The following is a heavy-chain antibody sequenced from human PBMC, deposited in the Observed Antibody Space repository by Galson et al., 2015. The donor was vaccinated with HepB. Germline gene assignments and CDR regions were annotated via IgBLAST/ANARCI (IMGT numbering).Heavy chain of an antibody. J-gene: IGHJ3*02. CDR2: IYPGDSDT. Sequence: QSGAEVKKPGESLKISCKASGYSFTSYWIAWVRQMPGKGLEWMGIIYPGDSDTRHSPSFQGQVTISADKSITTAYLQWSSLKASDTAMYYCARQALVGATLYDAFDIWGQGTTVTVSS. CDR1: GYSFTSYW. CDR3: ARQALVGATLYDAFDI. V-gene: IGHV5-51*01. D-gene: IGHD1-26*01.